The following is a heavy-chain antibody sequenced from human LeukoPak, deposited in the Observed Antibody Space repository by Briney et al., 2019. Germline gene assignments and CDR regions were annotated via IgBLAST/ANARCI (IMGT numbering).Heavy chain of an antibody. CDR3: AKAPYCSASSCYPDY. CDR1: GFTFSSFA. D-gene: IGHD2-15*01. Sequence: GGSLRLSCAASGFTFSSFAMSWVRQAPGKGLEWMAFIRYDGSNKYYADSVQGRFTISRDNPKNTLYLQMNSLRAEDTALYYCAKAPYCSASSCYPDYWGQGTLVTVS. CDR2: IRYDGSNK. J-gene: IGHJ4*02. V-gene: IGHV3-30*02.